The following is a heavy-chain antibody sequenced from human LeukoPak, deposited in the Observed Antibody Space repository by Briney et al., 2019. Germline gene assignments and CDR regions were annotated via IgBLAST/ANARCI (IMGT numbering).Heavy chain of an antibody. J-gene: IGHJ4*02. D-gene: IGHD3-10*01. CDR1: GGSISSYY. CDR3: AREVYYGSGSYLDY. V-gene: IGHV4-59*01. Sequence: SETLSLTCTVSGGSISSYYWSWIRQPPGKGLEWIGYIYYSGSTNYNPPLKSRVTISVDTSKNQFSLKLSSVTAADTAVYYCAREVYYGSGSYLDYWGQGTLVTVSS. CDR2: IYYSGST.